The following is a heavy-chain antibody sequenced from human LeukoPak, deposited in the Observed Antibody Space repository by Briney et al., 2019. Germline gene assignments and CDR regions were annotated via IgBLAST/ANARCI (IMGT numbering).Heavy chain of an antibody. CDR3: ARDRSRWTSTPYGMDV. CDR1: GGSISSGGYS. Sequence: PSETLSLTCAVSGGSISSGGYSWSWIRQPPGKGLEWIGYIYHSGSTNYNPSLKSRVTISVDTSKNQFSLKLSSVTAADTAVYYCARDRSRWTSTPYGMDVWGQGTTVTVSS. CDR2: IYHSGST. D-gene: IGHD2-2*01. J-gene: IGHJ6*02. V-gene: IGHV4-30-2*01.